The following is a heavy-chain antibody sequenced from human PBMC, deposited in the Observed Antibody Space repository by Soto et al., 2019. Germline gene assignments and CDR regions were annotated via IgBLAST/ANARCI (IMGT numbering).Heavy chain of an antibody. CDR3: AKLVGDSCGWYD. Sequence: QVKLVESGGGVVQPGRSLRLSCAASGFTFSSYGMHWVRQAPGTGLEWVAVISYDGSNKYYADSVKGRFTISRDNSKNTLYLQMNSLRAEDTAVYYCAKLVGDSCGWYDWGQGTLVTVSS. J-gene: IGHJ4*02. D-gene: IGHD6-19*01. CDR1: GFTFSSYG. CDR2: ISYDGSNK. V-gene: IGHV3-30*18.